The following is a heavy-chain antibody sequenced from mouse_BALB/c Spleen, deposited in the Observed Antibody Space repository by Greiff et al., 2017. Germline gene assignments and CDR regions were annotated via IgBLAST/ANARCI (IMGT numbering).Heavy chain of an antibody. Sequence: QVHVKQSGPGLVQPSQSLSITCTVSGFSLTSYGVHWVRQSPGKGLEWLGVIWSGGSTDYNAAFISRLSISKDNSKSQVFFKMNSLQANDTAIYYCARMDYGSSCYFDYWGQGTTLTVSS. CDR3: ARMDYGSSCYFDY. J-gene: IGHJ2*01. V-gene: IGHV2-2*02. D-gene: IGHD1-1*01. CDR2: IWSGGST. CDR1: GFSLTSYG.